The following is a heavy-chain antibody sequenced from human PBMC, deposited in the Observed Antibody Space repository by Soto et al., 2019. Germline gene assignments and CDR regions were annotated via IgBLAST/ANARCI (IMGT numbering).Heavy chain of an antibody. CDR3: ARVLRGGYDVDY. CDR2: IYYSGST. CDR1: GGSISSGDYY. Sequence: SETLSLTCTVSGGSISSGDYYWSWIRQPPGKGLEWIGYIYYSGSTYYNPSLKSRVTISVDTSKNQFSLKLSSVTAADTAVYYCARVLRGGYDVDYWGQGTLVTVS. D-gene: IGHD5-12*01. J-gene: IGHJ4*02. V-gene: IGHV4-30-4*01.